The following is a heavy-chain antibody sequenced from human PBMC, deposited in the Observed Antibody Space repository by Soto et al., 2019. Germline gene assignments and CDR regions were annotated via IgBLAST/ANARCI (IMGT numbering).Heavy chain of an antibody. CDR1: GFTFSSYS. D-gene: IGHD7-27*01. Sequence: GGSLRLSCAASGFTFSSYSMNCARQAPGKGLEWVSYISSSSSTIYYADSVKGRFTISRDNAKNSLYLQMNSLRDEDTAVYYCARDPNWGYYYYGMDVWGQGTTVTVSS. J-gene: IGHJ6*02. CDR2: ISSSSSTI. V-gene: IGHV3-48*02. CDR3: ARDPNWGYYYYGMDV.